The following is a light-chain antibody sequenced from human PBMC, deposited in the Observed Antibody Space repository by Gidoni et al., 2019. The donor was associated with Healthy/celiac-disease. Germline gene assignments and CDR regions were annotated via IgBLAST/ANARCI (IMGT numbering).Light chain of an antibody. CDR1: QSVLYSSNNKNY. CDR2: WAS. Sequence: DIVMTQSPDSLAVSLGERATINCKSSQSVLYSSNNKNYLAWYQQKPGQPPKLLIYWASTRESGVPDRFSGSGFGTDFTLTIRSLQAEDVAVYYCQQYYSTPQTFGQGTKVEI. J-gene: IGKJ1*01. V-gene: IGKV4-1*01. CDR3: QQYYSTPQT.